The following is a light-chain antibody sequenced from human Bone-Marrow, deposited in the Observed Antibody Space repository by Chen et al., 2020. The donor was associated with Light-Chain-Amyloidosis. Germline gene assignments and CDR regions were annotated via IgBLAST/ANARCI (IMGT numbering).Light chain of an antibody. J-gene: IGLJ3*02. CDR3: QVWDRSSDRPV. V-gene: IGLV3-21*02. CDR2: DDS. CDR1: NIGSTS. Sequence: SYVLNQPSSGSVAPGQTATIACGGNNIGSTSVPWYQQTPAQAPLLSVYDDSDRPSGIPERWSGSNSGNTATLTISRVEAGDEADSYCQVWDRSSDRPVFGGGTRLTVL.